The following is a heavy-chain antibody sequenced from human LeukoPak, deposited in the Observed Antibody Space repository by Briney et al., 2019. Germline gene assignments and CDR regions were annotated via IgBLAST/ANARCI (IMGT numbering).Heavy chain of an antibody. CDR1: GYTLTELS. CDR2: FDPEDGET. D-gene: IGHD2-15*01. V-gene: IGHV1-24*01. Sequence: ASVKVSCKVSGYTLTELSMHWVRQAPGKGLEWMGGFDPEDGETIYAQKFQGRVTMTEDTSTDTVYMELSSLRSEDTAVYYCATLGGGRWNWFDPWGQGTLVTVSS. CDR3: ATLGGGRWNWFDP. J-gene: IGHJ5*02.